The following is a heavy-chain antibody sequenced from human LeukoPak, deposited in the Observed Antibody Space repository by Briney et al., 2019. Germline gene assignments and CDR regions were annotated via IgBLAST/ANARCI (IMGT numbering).Heavy chain of an antibody. J-gene: IGHJ4*02. Sequence: GASVKVSRKASGYTFTNYGISWVRQAPGQGLEWMGWISAYNGNTHYAQKLQDRVTMTTDTSTSTAYMELRSLRSDDTAVYYCARGGASVSIDYWGQGTLATVSS. CDR2: ISAYNGNT. CDR3: ARGGASVSIDY. D-gene: IGHD3-3*02. V-gene: IGHV1-18*04. CDR1: GYTFTNYG.